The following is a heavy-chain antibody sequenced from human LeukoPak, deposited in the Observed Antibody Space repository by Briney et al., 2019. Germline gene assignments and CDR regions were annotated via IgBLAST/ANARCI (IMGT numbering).Heavy chain of an antibody. CDR1: GFTFSSYW. V-gene: IGHV3-74*01. CDR2: INPGGSSP. J-gene: IGHJ4*02. D-gene: IGHD1-14*01. Sequence: GGSLRLSCAASGFTFSSYWMHWVRQVPGKGLVWVSRINPGGSSPACADSVKGRFTISRDNAKDTLYLQMDSLGAEDTAIYYCARSNQADDYWGQGTLVTVSS. CDR3: ARSNQADDY.